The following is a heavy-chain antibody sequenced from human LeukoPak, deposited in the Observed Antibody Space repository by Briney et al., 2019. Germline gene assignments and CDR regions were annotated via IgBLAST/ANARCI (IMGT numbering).Heavy chain of an antibody. D-gene: IGHD6-13*01. CDR2: IRSKAYGGTT. CDR3: TIGIAAAGTDY. V-gene: IGHV3-49*04. Sequence: PGGSLRLSCAASGFTFNYYGLSWVRQAPGKGLEWVGFIRSKAYGGTTEYAASVKGRFTISRDDSKSIAYLQMNSLKTEDTAVYYCTIGIAAAGTDYWGQGTLVTVSS. J-gene: IGHJ4*02. CDR1: GFTFNYYG.